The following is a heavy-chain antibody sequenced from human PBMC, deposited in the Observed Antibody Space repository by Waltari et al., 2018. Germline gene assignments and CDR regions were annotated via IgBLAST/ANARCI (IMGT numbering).Heavy chain of an antibody. CDR3: ALWESGWRAFRF. V-gene: IGHV4-59*08. D-gene: IGHD6-19*01. Sequence: QVQLQESGPGLVKSSETLSLTCTVSGVSVSGYFWNWIRQAPGKGPEWIGYIRHTGDTIQNPCLKSRVTMSVDTSRNDFSLRLSSVTAADTAVYYCALWESGWRAFRFWGQGTLGTVSS. J-gene: IGHJ4*03. CDR2: IRHTGDT. CDR1: GVSVSGYF.